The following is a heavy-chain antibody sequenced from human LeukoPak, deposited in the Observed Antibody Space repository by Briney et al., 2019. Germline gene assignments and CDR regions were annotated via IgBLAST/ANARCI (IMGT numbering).Heavy chain of an antibody. Sequence: PGGSLRLSCAASGFTFSSYAMSLVRQAPGKGLEWVSAISGSGGSTYYADSVKGRFTISRDNSKNTLYLQMNSLRAEDTAVYYCAKVDYYDSSGYCDYWGQGTLVTVSS. V-gene: IGHV3-23*01. J-gene: IGHJ4*02. CDR1: GFTFSSYA. D-gene: IGHD3-22*01. CDR3: AKVDYYDSSGYCDY. CDR2: ISGSGGST.